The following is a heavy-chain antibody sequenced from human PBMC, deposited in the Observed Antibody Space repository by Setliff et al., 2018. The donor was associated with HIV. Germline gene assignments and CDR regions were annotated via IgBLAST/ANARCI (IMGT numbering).Heavy chain of an antibody. CDR1: GKSLSNYW. V-gene: IGHV5-10-1*01. CDR2: IDPSDSYI. D-gene: IGHD6-19*01. Sequence: PGESLKISCKGSGKSLSNYWINWVRQMPGKGLEWMGRIDPSDSYINYGPSFQGHVTISADRSTNTAFLQWSSLKASDSAMYYCSRGIAVAGHDFANTPGDIWCQGTMVTVSS. CDR3: SRGIAVAGHDFANTPGDI. J-gene: IGHJ3*02.